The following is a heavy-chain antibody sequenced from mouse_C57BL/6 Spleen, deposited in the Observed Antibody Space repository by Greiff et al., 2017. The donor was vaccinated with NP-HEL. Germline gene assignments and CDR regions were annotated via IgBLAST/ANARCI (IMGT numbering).Heavy chain of an antibody. D-gene: IGHD4-1*01. V-gene: IGHV1-64*01. CDR1: GYTFTSYW. CDR2: IHPNSGST. CDR3: AREDWDEGWFAY. Sequence: QVQLQQPGAELVKPGASVKLSCKASGYTFTSYWMHWVKQRPGQGLEWIGMIHPNSGSTNYNEKFKSKATLTVDKSSSTAYMQLSSLAYEDSAVYYCAREDWDEGWFAYWGQGTLVTVSA. J-gene: IGHJ3*01.